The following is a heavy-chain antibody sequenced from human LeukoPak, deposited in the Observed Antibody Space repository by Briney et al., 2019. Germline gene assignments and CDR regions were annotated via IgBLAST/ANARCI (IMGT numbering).Heavy chain of an antibody. V-gene: IGHV3-30-3*01. CDR3: ATLFVATAPPDY. J-gene: IGHJ4*02. D-gene: IGHD5-18*01. CDR2: ISNDGSNK. CDR1: GFTFSRYE. Sequence: GGSLRLSCAASGFTFSRYEMHWVRQAPGKGLEWVTLISNDGSNKYYADSVKGRFTISRDNSKNTLSLQMNSLRVEDTAMYYCATLFVATAPPDYWGQRTLVTVSS.